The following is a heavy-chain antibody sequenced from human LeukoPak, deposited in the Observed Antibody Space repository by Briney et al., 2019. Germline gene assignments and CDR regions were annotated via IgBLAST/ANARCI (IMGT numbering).Heavy chain of an antibody. V-gene: IGHV4-4*02. CDR2: IHHSGRT. D-gene: IGHD3-10*01. CDR3: ARIRGFGADYYYYYMDV. J-gene: IGHJ6*03. CDR1: GGSISSNNW. Sequence: SETLSLTCAVSGGSISSNNWWSWVRQPPGKGLEWIGEIHHSGRTNHNPSLKSRVTISVDKSKNQFSLKLTSVTAADTAVYYCARIRGFGADYYYYYMDVWGKGTTVTVSS.